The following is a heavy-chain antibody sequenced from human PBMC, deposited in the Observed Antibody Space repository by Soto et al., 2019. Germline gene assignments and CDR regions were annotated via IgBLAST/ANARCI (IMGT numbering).Heavy chain of an antibody. V-gene: IGHV4-34*01. Sequence: LSLTCAVYGGSFSGYYWNWIRQPPGTGLEWIGEINHSGSTNYNPYLKSRVTISVDTSKHQFTLKLSSVTAADTAVYYCAREAPEIFGVVNWCDPWGQGTLVPSPQ. D-gene: IGHD3-3*01. CDR1: GGSFSGYY. CDR3: AREAPEIFGVVNWCDP. J-gene: IGHJ5*02. CDR2: INHSGST.